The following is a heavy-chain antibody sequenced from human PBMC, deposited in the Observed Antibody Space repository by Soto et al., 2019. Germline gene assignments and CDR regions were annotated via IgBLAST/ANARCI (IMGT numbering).Heavy chain of an antibody. J-gene: IGHJ6*02. D-gene: IGHD3-3*01. CDR1: GFTFSNYE. V-gene: IGHV3-48*03. Sequence: EMQLVESGGGLVQPGGSLRLSCAASGFTFSNYEFNWVRQAPGKGLEWVSYISSNGRTLYYADSLTGRFTTTRDDASNSLYLRMNSLRADDPPVYYCAREGLGRRIIQPYYHDGMYAWGHGTTVIVSS. CDR3: AREGLGRRIIQPYYHDGMYA. CDR2: ISSNGRTL.